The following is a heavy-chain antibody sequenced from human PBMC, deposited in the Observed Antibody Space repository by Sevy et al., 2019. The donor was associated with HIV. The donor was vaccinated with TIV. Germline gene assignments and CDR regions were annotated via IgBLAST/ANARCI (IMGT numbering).Heavy chain of an antibody. Sequence: GGSLRLSCAASGFTLSSYGMHWVRQAPGKGLEWVAVISYDGSNKYYAYSVKGRFTISRDNSKNTLYLQMNSLRAEDTAVYYCAKDRWVARLGYYGMDVWGQGTTVTVSS. CDR1: GFTLSSYG. CDR3: AKDRWVARLGYYGMDV. V-gene: IGHV3-30*18. CDR2: ISYDGSNK. J-gene: IGHJ6*02. D-gene: IGHD6-6*01.